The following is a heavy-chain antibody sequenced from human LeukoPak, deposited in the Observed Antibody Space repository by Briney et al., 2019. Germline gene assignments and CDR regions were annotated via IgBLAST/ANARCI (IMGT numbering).Heavy chain of an antibody. CDR3: ARESSGREGYFDY. J-gene: IGHJ4*02. D-gene: IGHD6-19*01. Sequence: GGSLRLSCAASGFTFSSYGMHWVRQAPGKGXXXXXXXXXXXXXKXXXXXXXGXXXXXXXNSKNTLYLQMNSLRAEDTAVYYCARESSGREGYFDYWGQGTLVTVSS. V-gene: IGHV3-30*12. CDR2: XXXXXXXK. CDR1: GFTFSSYG.